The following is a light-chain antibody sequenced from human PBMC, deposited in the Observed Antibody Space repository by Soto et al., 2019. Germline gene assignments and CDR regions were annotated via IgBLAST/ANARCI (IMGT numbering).Light chain of an antibody. J-gene: IGKJ1*01. CDR3: QQYNNWPPT. Sequence: EIVMTQSPATLSVSPGETVTLSCRASQSVNSNLSWYQQKPGQAPRLLIYHASTRATGIPARFSGSGSGTDFTLTISSLQSEDFAVYYCQQYNNWPPTFGQGTKVDI. CDR1: QSVNSN. CDR2: HAS. V-gene: IGKV3D-15*01.